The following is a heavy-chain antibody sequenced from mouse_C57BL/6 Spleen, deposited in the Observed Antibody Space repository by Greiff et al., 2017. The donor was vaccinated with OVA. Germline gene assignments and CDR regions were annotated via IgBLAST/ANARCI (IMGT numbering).Heavy chain of an antibody. J-gene: IGHJ3*01. CDR1: GYTFTDYY. Sequence: QVQLQQSGAELVRPGASVKLSCKASGYTFTDYYMNWVKQRPGQGLEWIARIYPGSGNTYYNEKFKGKATLTAEKSSSTAYMQLSSLTSEDSAVYVCARDDGYLAWFAYWGQGTLVTVSA. D-gene: IGHD2-3*01. CDR3: ARDDGYLAWFAY. CDR2: IYPGSGNT. V-gene: IGHV1-76*01.